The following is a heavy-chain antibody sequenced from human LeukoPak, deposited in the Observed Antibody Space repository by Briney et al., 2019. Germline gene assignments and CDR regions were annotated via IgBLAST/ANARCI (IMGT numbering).Heavy chain of an antibody. CDR3: ARLGGSYYTY. V-gene: IGHV3-7*01. J-gene: IGHJ4*02. D-gene: IGHD1-26*01. Sequence: GGSLRLSCVASGFAFSSYWMSWVRQAPGKGLEWVANIKQDGGEKYYVDSVKGRFTISRDNAKNSLFLQLNSLRVEDTAVYYCARLGGSYYTYWGQGTLVTVSS. CDR1: GFAFSSYW. CDR2: IKQDGGEK.